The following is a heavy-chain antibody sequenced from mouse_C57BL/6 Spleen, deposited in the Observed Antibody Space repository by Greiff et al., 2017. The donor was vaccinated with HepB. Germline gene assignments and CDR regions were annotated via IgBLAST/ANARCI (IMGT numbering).Heavy chain of an antibody. V-gene: IGHV1-69*01. CDR2: IDPSDSYT. Sequence: QVQLQQPGAELVMPGASVKLSCKASGYTFTSYWMHWVKQRPGQGLEWIGEIDPSDSYTNYNQKFKGKSTLTVDKSSSTAYMQLSSLTSEDSAVYYCARTTMVTSLDYWGKGTTLTVSS. J-gene: IGHJ2*01. CDR3: ARTTMVTSLDY. CDR1: GYTFTSYW. D-gene: IGHD2-2*01.